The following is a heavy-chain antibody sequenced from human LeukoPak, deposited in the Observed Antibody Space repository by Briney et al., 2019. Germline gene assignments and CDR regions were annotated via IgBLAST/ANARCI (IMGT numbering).Heavy chain of an antibody. CDR2: ISSSSSYI. D-gene: IGHD4-17*01. CDR1: GFTFSSYA. CDR3: AREGSAHRGAHDAFDI. Sequence: PGGSLRLSCAASGFTFSSYAMSWVRQAPGKGLEWVSSISSSSSYIYYADSVKGRFTISRDNAKNSLYLQMNSLRAEDTAVYYCAREGSAHRGAHDAFDIWGQGTMVTVSS. J-gene: IGHJ3*02. V-gene: IGHV3-21*01.